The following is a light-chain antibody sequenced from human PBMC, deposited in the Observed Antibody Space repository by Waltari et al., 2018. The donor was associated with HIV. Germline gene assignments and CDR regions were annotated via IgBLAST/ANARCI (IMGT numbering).Light chain of an antibody. Sequence: QSVLTQPPSVSGAPGQRVTNPCPGSSSKPGAAFDVELYQQFPGTSPRLLIYGHNSRPSGVPDRFSGSKSDTSASLAITGLQTEDEADYYCQSYDLTLSAYVFGTGTKLTVL. CDR2: GHN. J-gene: IGLJ1*01. CDR1: SSKPGAAFD. V-gene: IGLV1-40*01. CDR3: QSYDLTLSAYV.